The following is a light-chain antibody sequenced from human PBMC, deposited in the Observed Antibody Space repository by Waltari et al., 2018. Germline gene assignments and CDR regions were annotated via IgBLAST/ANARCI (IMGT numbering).Light chain of an antibody. V-gene: IGLV4-69*01. Sequence: QLVLTQSPSASASLGASVKLTCTLSSGHSTNIIAWLQQQPEKGPRYLMNVNSDGSHNKGVGIPDLFSGSSYGAERYLTISSLQSEDEADYYCQTGGHGTWVFGGGTRLTVL. CDR2: VNSDGSH. CDR3: QTGGHGTWV. J-gene: IGLJ3*02. CDR1: SGHSTNI.